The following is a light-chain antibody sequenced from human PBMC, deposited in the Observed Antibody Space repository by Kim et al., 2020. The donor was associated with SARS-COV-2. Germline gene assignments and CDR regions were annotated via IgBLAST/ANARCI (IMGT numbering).Light chain of an antibody. CDR2: GAS. CDR1: QIVSSSY. V-gene: IGKV3-20*01. J-gene: IGKJ2*01. Sequence: SPGEMATPSGRASQIVSSSYLAWYQQKPGQAPRLLIYGASSRATGIPDRFSGSGSGTDFTLTISRLEPEDFAVYYCQQYGSSPRYTFGQGTKLEI. CDR3: QQYGSSPRYT.